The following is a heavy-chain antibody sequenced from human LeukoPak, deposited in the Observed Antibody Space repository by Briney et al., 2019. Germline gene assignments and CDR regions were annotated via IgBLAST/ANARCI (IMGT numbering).Heavy chain of an antibody. CDR3: ARDHYYNSSGYTFGY. CDR1: GGSISSYY. D-gene: IGHD3-22*01. V-gene: IGHV4-59*01. CDR2: VYSSGST. J-gene: IGHJ4*02. Sequence: SETLSLTCTVSGGSISSYYWSWIRQPPGKGLEWIGYVYSSGSTNYSPSLKGRVTISVDTSKNQFSLRLSSVTTADTAVYYCARDHYYNSSGYTFGYWGQGTLVTVSS.